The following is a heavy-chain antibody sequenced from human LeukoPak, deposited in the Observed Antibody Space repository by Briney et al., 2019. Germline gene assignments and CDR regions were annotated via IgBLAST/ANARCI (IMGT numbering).Heavy chain of an antibody. V-gene: IGHV1-2*02. J-gene: IGHJ4*02. CDR2: INPNSGGT. CDR1: GYTFTGYY. D-gene: IGHD4-17*01. Sequence: ASVKVSCKASGYTFTGYYMHWVRQAPGQGLEWMGWINPNSGGTNYAQKFQGRVTMTRDTSISTAYMELSSLRSEDTAVYYCAILSTPTTVTSGLDWGQGTLVTVSS. CDR3: AILSTPTTVTSGLD.